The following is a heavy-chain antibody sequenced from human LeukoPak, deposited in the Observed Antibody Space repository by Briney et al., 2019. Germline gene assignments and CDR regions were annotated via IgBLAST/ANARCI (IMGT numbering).Heavy chain of an antibody. CDR1: GFTFSSYW. CDR3: ARMRDYGDYELDY. Sequence: GGSLRLSCAASGFTFSSYWMSWVRQAPGKGLEWVANIKQDGSEKYYVGSVKGRFTISRDNAKNSLYLQMNSLRAEDTAVYYCARMRDYGDYELDYWGQGTLVTVSS. V-gene: IGHV3-7*01. D-gene: IGHD4-17*01. J-gene: IGHJ4*02. CDR2: IKQDGSEK.